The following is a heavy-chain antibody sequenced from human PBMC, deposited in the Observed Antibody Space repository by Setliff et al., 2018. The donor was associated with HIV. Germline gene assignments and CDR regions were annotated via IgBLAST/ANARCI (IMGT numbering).Heavy chain of an antibody. Sequence: PGGSLRLSCAASGFTFSSHWMSWVRQAPGKGLEWVAFIRYNGSNKYYADSVKGRFTISRDNAKNSLYLQMNSLRAEYTAVYYCARDGYSYGFFDYWGQGTLVTVSS. CDR3: ARDGYSYGFFDY. CDR2: IRYNGSNK. J-gene: IGHJ4*02. V-gene: IGHV3-7*01. CDR1: GFTFSSHW. D-gene: IGHD5-18*01.